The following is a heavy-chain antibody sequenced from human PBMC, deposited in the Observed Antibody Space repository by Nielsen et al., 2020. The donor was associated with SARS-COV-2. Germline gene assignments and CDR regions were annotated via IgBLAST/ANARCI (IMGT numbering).Heavy chain of an antibody. D-gene: IGHD1-1*01. V-gene: IGHV4-34*01. J-gene: IGHJ3*01. CDR2: INHRGTT. CDR1: NGSFSSYY. CDR3: ATSTNVAFDL. Sequence: SETLSLTCAVYNGSFSSYYWSWIRQSPGKVLEWIGEINHRGTTNYNPSLKSRVSISVDTSKKQFSLKLRSVIAADTALYYCATSTNVAFDLWGQGTLVAVSS.